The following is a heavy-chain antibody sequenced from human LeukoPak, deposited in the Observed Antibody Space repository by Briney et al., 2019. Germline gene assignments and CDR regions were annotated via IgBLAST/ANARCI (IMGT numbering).Heavy chain of an antibody. V-gene: IGHV3-21*01. J-gene: IGHJ4*02. CDR2: ITSTSTYT. D-gene: IGHD3-10*01. CDR1: GYTLSTYS. CDR3: ARGYMVSEY. Sequence: GGSLRLSCAASGYTLSTYSMNWVRQAPGKGLEWVSSITSTSTYTYYADSVKGRFTISRDNAKNSLYLQMNSLRAEDTAVCYCARGYMVSEYWGQGTLVTVSS.